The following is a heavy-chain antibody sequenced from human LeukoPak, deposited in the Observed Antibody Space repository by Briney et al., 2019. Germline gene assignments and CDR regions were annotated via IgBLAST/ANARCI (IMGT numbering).Heavy chain of an antibody. CDR1: GFTVSTYY. CDR2: IYSGGST. CDR3: ARELRTFDY. V-gene: IGHV3-53*01. Sequence: GGSLRLSCAASGFTVSTYYMTWVRQAPGKGLECVSVIYSGGSTYYADSVKGRFTVSRDNSKNTLYLQMNSLRAEDTAVYYCARELRTFDYWGQGTLVTVSS. D-gene: IGHD3-16*01. J-gene: IGHJ4*02.